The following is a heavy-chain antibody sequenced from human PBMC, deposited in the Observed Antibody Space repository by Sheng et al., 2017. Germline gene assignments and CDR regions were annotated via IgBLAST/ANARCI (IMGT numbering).Heavy chain of an antibody. CDR1: GGSISSSSYY. D-gene: IGHD3-3*01. V-gene: IGHV4-39*07. J-gene: IGHJ3*02. Sequence: QLQLQESGPGLVKPSETLSLTCTVSGGSISSSSYYWGWIRQPPGKGLEWIGSIYYSGSTYYNPSLKSRVTISVDTSKNQFSLKLSSVTAADTAVYYCATYLGVVIILDAFDIWAKGQWSRLF. CDR2: IYYSGST. CDR3: ATYLGVVIILDAFDI.